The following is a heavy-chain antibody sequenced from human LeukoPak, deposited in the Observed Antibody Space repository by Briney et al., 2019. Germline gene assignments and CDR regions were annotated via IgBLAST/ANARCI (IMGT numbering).Heavy chain of an antibody. CDR1: GGSFSGYY. Sequence: SETLSLTCAVYGGSFSGYYWSWIRQPPGKGLEWIGEINYSGSTNYNPSLKSRVTISVDTSKNQFSLKLSSVTAADTAVYYCARGSSDYGSGSYHPAPPWGQGTLVTVSS. CDR2: INYSGST. V-gene: IGHV4-34*01. D-gene: IGHD3-10*01. CDR3: ARGSSDYGSGSYHPAPP. J-gene: IGHJ5*02.